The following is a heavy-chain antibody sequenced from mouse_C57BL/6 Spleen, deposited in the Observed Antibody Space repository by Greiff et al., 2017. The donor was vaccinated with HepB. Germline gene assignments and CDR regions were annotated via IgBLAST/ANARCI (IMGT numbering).Heavy chain of an antibody. CDR2: IWSDGST. J-gene: IGHJ2*01. CDR1: GFSLTSYG. D-gene: IGHD2-3*01. CDR3: ARSYDGYYGERYYFDY. Sequence: VQLKESGPGLVAPSQSLSITCTVSGFSLTSYGVHWVRQPPGKGLEWLVVIWSDGSTTYNSALKSRLSISKDNSKSQVFLKMNSLQTDDTAMYYCARSYDGYYGERYYFDYWGQGTTLTVSS. V-gene: IGHV2-6*03.